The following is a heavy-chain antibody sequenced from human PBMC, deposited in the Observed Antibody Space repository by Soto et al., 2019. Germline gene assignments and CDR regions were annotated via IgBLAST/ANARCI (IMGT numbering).Heavy chain of an antibody. D-gene: IGHD5-12*01. Sequence: QVQLVQSGAEVKKPASSVKVSCKASGGTFNNYPITWVRQAPGEGLEWMGGSIPIFGTANYAQNFQGRVTNSVDESTSKAYMELSSLRSEDTAVYYCARGRGYSGDDHYYYFDMDVWGQGTTVTVSS. CDR1: GGTFNNYP. CDR3: ARGRGYSGDDHYYYFDMDV. V-gene: IGHV1-69*01. CDR2: SIPIFGTA. J-gene: IGHJ6*02.